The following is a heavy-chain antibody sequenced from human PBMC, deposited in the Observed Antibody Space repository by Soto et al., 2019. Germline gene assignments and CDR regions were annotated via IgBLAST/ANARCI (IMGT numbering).Heavy chain of an antibody. CDR1: GGTFSTYA. CDR2: VIPIFGPP. V-gene: IGHV1-69*01. D-gene: IGHD2-15*01. J-gene: IGHJ6*02. Sequence: QVQLVQSGAEVKKPGSSVKVSCKAPGGTFSTYAISWVRQAPGQGLEWMGGVIPIFGPPQYAQKFQGRVTMTADESTSTGYMELRSLRSEDTAVYYCARSQGGSSSLDIYYYYYYGMDVWGQGTTVTVSS. CDR3: ARSQGGSSSLDIYYYYYYGMDV.